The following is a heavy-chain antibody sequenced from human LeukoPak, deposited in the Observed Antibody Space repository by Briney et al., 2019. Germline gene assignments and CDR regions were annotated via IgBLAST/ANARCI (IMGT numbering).Heavy chain of an antibody. CDR2: INHSGST. V-gene: IGHV4-34*01. J-gene: IGHJ2*01. D-gene: IGHD6-6*01. Sequence: PSETLSLTCAVYGWSFRGYYWSWIRQPPGKGLEWIGEINHSGSTNYNPALKSRVTISLDTYKKQFYLTMRSVNAAETAVYYCARYWAARTHWYFDLWGRGTLVTVSS. CDR3: ARYWAARTHWYFDL. CDR1: GWSFRGYY.